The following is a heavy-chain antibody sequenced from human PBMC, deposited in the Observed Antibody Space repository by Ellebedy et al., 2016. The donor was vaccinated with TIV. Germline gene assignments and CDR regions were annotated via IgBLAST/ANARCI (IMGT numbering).Heavy chain of an antibody. D-gene: IGHD1-26*01. V-gene: IGHV4-61*01. J-gene: IGHJ4*02. CDR3: ARDQLLVGATTLDY. CDR1: GGSVSSGPGTNHNYF. CDR2: THYTGIT. Sequence: SETLSLTXTVSGGSVSSGPGTNHNYFWSWIRQPPGKGLEWIGHTHYTGITQYNPSLESRITISVDTSKNQLSLRVRSVTAADTATYYCARDQLLVGATTLDYWGQGILVTVSS.